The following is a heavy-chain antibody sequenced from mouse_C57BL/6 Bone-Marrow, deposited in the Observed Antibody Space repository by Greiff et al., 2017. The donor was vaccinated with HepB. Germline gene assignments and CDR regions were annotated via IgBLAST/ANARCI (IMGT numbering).Heavy chain of an antibody. Sequence: VQLVESGAELARPGASVKLSCKASGYTFTSYGISWVKQRTGQGLEWIGEIYPRSGNTYYNEKFKGKATLTADKSSSTAYMELRSLTSEDSAVYFCARGFYYGRTWFAYWGKGLWSLSLQ. CDR2: IYPRSGNT. CDR1: GYTFTSYG. V-gene: IGHV1-81*01. CDR3: ARGFYYGRTWFAY. J-gene: IGHJ3*01. D-gene: IGHD1-1*01.